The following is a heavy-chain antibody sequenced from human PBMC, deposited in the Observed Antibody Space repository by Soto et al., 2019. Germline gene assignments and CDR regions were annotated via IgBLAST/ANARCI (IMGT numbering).Heavy chain of an antibody. J-gene: IGHJ4*02. V-gene: IGHV2-5*02. CDR2: IYWDDDK. CDR3: AHRPSYCSGGSCYSGFDY. D-gene: IGHD2-15*01. CDR1: GFSLSTSGVG. Sequence: SGPTLVNPTQTLTLSCTFSGFSLSTSGVGVGWIRQPPGKALEWLAPIYWDDDKRYSPSLKSRLTITKDTSKNQVVLTMTNMDPVDTATYYCAHRPSYCSGGSCYSGFDYWGQGTLVTV.